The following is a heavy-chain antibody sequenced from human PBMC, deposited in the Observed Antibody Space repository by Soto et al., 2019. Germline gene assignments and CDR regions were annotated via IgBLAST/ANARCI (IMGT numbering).Heavy chain of an antibody. V-gene: IGHV1-18*01. CDR3: ARRGYDEESYYYYGMDV. J-gene: IGHJ6*02. CDR1: GYTFTSYG. D-gene: IGHD6-13*01. Sequence: ASVNVSCTASGYTFTSYGISWVRQAPGQGLEWMGWISAYNGNTNYAQKLQGRVTMTTDTSTSTAYMELRSLRSDDTAVYYCARRGYDEESYYYYGMDVWGQGTTVTLSS. CDR2: ISAYNGNT.